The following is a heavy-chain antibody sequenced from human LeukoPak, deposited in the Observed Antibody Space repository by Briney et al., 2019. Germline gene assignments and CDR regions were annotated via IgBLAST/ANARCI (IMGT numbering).Heavy chain of an antibody. CDR2: IYSGGST. CDR1: GLTAGSNY. J-gene: IGHJ6*02. CDR3: VRDETVTTYYGMDV. D-gene: IGHD4-17*01. V-gene: IGHV3-66*01. Sequence: GGSLRLSGVASGLTAGSNYMSWVRQAPGKGLEWVPVIYSGGSTYYADSVKGRFTISRDNSKNTLYLQMNSLRAEDTAVYYCVRDETVTTYYGMDVWGQGTTVTVSS.